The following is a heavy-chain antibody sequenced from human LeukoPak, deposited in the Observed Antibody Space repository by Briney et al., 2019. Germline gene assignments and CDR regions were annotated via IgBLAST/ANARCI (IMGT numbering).Heavy chain of an antibody. Sequence: ASVKVSCKASGGTFSSYAISRVRQAPGQGLEWMGGIIPIFGTANYAQKFQGRVTITADESTSTAYMELSSLRSEDTAVYYCSSGAYYYDSSGYDFDYWGQGTLVAVSS. V-gene: IGHV1-69*13. CDR3: SSGAYYYDSSGYDFDY. D-gene: IGHD3-22*01. CDR2: IIPIFGTA. J-gene: IGHJ4*02. CDR1: GGTFSSYA.